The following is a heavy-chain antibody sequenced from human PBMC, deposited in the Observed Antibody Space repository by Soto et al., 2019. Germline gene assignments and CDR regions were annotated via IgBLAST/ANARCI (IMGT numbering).Heavy chain of an antibody. V-gene: IGHV3-30*18. CDR1: GFSFSNYG. J-gene: IGHJ6*02. Sequence: PGGSLRLSCAASGFSFSNYGIHWVRQAPGKGLEWVAVISYDGNNKYYADSVKGRFTISRDNSKNTVYLEMNNLRAEDTAMYYCAKGGSGNYLTYYYYYGMDVWGQGTTVTVSS. D-gene: IGHD3-22*01. CDR2: ISYDGNNK. CDR3: AKGGSGNYLTYYYYYGMDV.